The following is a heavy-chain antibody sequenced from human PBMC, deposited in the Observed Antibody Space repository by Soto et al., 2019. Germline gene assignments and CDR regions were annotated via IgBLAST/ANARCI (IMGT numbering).Heavy chain of an antibody. Sequence: PGGSLRLSCAASGFTVSSNYMSWVRQAPGKGLEWVSVIYSGGSTYYADSVKGRFTISRDNSKNTLCLQMNSLRAEDTAVYYCARDGDDYGDYLGDYYYYYMDVWGKGATVTVSS. V-gene: IGHV3-66*01. J-gene: IGHJ6*03. CDR2: IYSGGST. CDR1: GFTVSSNY. D-gene: IGHD4-17*01. CDR3: ARDGDDYGDYLGDYYYYYMDV.